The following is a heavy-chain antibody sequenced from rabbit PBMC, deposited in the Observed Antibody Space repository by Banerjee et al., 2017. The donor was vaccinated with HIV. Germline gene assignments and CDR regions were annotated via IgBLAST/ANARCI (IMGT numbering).Heavy chain of an antibody. CDR3: VRDLTYTRYSYDDYGDYVSRLDL. D-gene: IGHD2-1*01. J-gene: IGHJ3*01. V-gene: IGHV1S7*01. CDR1: GFDFSSYG. CDR2: IDPVFGST. Sequence: QSLEESGGGLVQPGGSLKLSCKASGFDFSSYGVSWVRQAPGKGLEWIGYIDPVFGSTYYASWVNGRFTIPSHNAQNTLYLQLNSLTAADTATYFCVRDLTYTRYSYDDYGDYVSRLDLRGPGTLVTVS.